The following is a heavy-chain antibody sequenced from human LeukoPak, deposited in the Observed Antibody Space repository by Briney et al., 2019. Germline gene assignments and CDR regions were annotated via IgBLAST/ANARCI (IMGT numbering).Heavy chain of an antibody. D-gene: IGHD2-15*01. Sequence: SGPTLVNPTQTLTLTCTCSGISLTTDGWAVAWLRQPPGKAQELLALIYWNDEKRYTPSLKNRLTITKDTSKNQVVLTMTNMDPVDTAIYFCAHDKDHRVDVWGPGTTVTVSS. CDR2: IYWNDEK. J-gene: IGHJ6*02. CDR3: AHDKDHRVDV. V-gene: IGHV2-5*01. CDR1: GISLTTDGWA.